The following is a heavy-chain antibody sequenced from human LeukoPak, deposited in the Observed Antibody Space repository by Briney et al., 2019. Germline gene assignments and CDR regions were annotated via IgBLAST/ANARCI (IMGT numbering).Heavy chain of an antibody. V-gene: IGHV5-51*01. CDR1: GYSFTSYW. Sequence: GESLKISCKGSGYSFTSYWIGWVRQMPGKGLEWMGIIYPGDSDTRYSPSFQGQVTISADKSISTAYLQWSSLKASDTAMYYCARLLDEDCSGGNCYYYMDVWGKGTTVTVSS. CDR3: ARLLDEDCSGGNCYYYMDV. CDR2: IYPGDSDT. J-gene: IGHJ6*03. D-gene: IGHD2-15*01.